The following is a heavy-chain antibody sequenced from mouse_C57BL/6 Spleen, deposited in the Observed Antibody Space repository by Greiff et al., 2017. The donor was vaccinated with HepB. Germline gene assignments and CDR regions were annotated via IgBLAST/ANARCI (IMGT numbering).Heavy chain of an antibody. V-gene: IGHV1-61*01. J-gene: IGHJ3*01. CDR3: ARGGVDYGYSWFAY. D-gene: IGHD2-2*01. CDR2: IYPSDSET. CDR1: GYTFTSYW. Sequence: QVQLQQPGAELVKPGASVKLSCKASGYTFTSYWMHWVKQRPGQGLEWIGNIYPSDSETHYNQKFKDKATLTVDKSSSTAYMQLSSLTSEDSAVYYCARGGVDYGYSWFAYWGQGTLVTVSA.